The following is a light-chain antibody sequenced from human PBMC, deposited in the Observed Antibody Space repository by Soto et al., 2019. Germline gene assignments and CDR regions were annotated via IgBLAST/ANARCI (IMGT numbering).Light chain of an antibody. J-gene: IGLJ3*02. CDR2: LNSDGSH. Sequence: QLVLTQSPSASASLGASVKLTCTLSRGHSSYAIAWHQQQPEKGPRYLMNLNSDGSHSKADGIPDRFSGSSSGAERYLTISSLQSEDEADYYCQTWDTGTRVFGGGTKLTVL. CDR1: RGHSSYA. CDR3: QTWDTGTRV. V-gene: IGLV4-69*01.